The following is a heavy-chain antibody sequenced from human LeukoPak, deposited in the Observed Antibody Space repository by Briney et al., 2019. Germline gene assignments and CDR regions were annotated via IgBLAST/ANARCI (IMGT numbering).Heavy chain of an antibody. V-gene: IGHV3-53*01. CDR2: IYASGGA. CDR1: GFDVSDNF. Sequence: GGSLRLSCVASGFDVSDNFMIWVRQAPGQGLEWISVIYASGGAYHAESVKGRFSAFRDTSKNTIFLQMNNLRAADTAMYYCVRRHDYWGQGSLVTVPS. J-gene: IGHJ4*02. CDR3: VRRHDY.